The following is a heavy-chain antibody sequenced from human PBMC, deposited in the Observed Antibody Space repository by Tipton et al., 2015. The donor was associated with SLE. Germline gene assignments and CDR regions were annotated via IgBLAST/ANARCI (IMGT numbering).Heavy chain of an antibody. V-gene: IGHV4-59*11. J-gene: IGHJ4*02. CDR2: ISHTGST. CDR1: GVSISSHY. D-gene: IGHD2-8*01. CDR3: ASILNHAFDY. Sequence: TLSLTCIVSGVSISSHYWSWIRQPPGKGLEWIGEISHTGSTNFNPSLKSRVAISVDTSKNQFSLKLRSVTAADTAVYYCASILNHAFDYWGQGTLVTVSS.